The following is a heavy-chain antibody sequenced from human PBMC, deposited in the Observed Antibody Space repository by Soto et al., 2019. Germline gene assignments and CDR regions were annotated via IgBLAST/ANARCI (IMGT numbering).Heavy chain of an antibody. CDR1: GGTFDNYA. CDR3: ARDGGRDGYFGNWFDP. Sequence: QVQLVQSGAEVKKPGSSVKVSCKASGGTFDNYAISWVRQAPGQGLEWVGGIIPIFGTQNYAQKFRGRVTITADESTTTAYMALSSLRSDDTAVYYCARDGGRDGYFGNWFDPWGQGTLVTVSS. J-gene: IGHJ5*02. V-gene: IGHV1-69*12. CDR2: IIPIFGTQ. D-gene: IGHD5-12*01.